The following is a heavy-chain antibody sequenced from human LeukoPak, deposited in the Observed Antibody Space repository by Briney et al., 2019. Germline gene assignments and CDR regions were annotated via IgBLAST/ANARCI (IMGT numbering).Heavy chain of an antibody. CDR2: IYYSGST. Sequence: SETLSLTCTASGGSISSGSYYWSWIRQPPGKGLEWIGYIYYSGSTNYNPSLKSRVTISVDTSKNQFSLKLSSVTAADTAVYYCARLGGYDGLDWFDPWGQGTLVTVSS. J-gene: IGHJ5*02. D-gene: IGHD5-12*01. V-gene: IGHV4-61*01. CDR1: GGSISSGSYY. CDR3: ARLGGYDGLDWFDP.